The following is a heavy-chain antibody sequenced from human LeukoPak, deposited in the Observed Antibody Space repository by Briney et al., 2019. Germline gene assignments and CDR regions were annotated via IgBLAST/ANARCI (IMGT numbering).Heavy chain of an antibody. Sequence: PSETLSLTCTVSGGSISSYYWSWIRQPPGKGLEWIGYIYYSGSTNSNPSLKSRVTISVDTSKNQFSLKLSSVTAADTAVYYCARDGVAEDLDTNNWFDPWGQGTLVTVSS. CDR3: ARDGVAEDLDTNNWFDP. D-gene: IGHD3/OR15-3a*01. J-gene: IGHJ5*02. CDR2: IYYSGST. V-gene: IGHV4-59*01. CDR1: GGSISSYY.